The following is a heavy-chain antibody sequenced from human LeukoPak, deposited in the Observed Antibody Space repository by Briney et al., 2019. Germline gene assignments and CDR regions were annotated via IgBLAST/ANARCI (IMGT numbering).Heavy chain of an antibody. CDR3: ARRWGNIVGVTYEY. CDR1: GSSITSVSHY. J-gene: IGHJ4*02. Sequence: SETLSLTCTISGSSITSVSHYSGWIRQPPGKGLEWIGDIYYTGSTYYSPSLRSRVTMSVHTSENQFSLRLNSVTAVDTAVYYCARRWGNIVGVTYEYWGQGTLVTVSS. CDR2: IYYTGST. V-gene: IGHV4-39*01. D-gene: IGHD1-26*01.